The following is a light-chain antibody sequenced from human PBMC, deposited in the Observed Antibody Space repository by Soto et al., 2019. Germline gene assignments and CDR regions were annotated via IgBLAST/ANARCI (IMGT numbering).Light chain of an antibody. CDR2: WAS. Sequence: DIVMTQSPDSLAVSLGERATINCKSSQSVLYNSNNKNYLNWYQQKPGQPPKLLIYWASTRESGVPDRFSGSGTGTDFTLTISSLQAEDVAVYYCQQYYSTHTFGQGTKLEIK. CDR1: QSVLYNSNNKNY. J-gene: IGKJ2*01. CDR3: QQYYSTHT. V-gene: IGKV4-1*01.